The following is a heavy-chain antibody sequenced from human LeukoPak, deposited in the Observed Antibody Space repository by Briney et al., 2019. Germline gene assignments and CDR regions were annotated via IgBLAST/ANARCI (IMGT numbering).Heavy chain of an antibody. CDR1: GFTFNSFA. CDR2: ISGSGGST. J-gene: IGHJ4*02. V-gene: IGHV3-23*01. Sequence: GGPLRLSCAASGFTFNSFAMSWVRQAPGKGLEWVSVISGSGGSTYYADSVKGRFTISRDNSKNTLYLQMNSLRVEDTAVYYCANESPFLDYWGQGTLVTVSS. CDR3: ANESPFLDY.